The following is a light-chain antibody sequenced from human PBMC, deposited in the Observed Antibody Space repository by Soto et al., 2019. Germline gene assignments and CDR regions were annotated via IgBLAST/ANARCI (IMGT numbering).Light chain of an antibody. CDR1: QDISNY. CDR2: EAS. J-gene: IGKJ4*01. CDR3: QQFDNLPLT. Sequence: DIQMTQSPSSLSASVGDRVTITCQASQDISNYLNWYQQKPGKAPKILIYEASVLEAGVPSRFSGGGSGTHFTLTVSSLQADDLATYYCQQFDNLPLTFGGGTKVEIK. V-gene: IGKV1-33*01.